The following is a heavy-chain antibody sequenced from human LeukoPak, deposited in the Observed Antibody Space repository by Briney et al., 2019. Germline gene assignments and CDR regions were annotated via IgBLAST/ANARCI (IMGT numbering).Heavy chain of an antibody. V-gene: IGHV3-23*01. D-gene: IGHD1-26*01. Sequence: HPGGSLRLSCAASGFTFSSYAMSWVRQAPGKGLEWVSAISISSGSTYYADSVKGRFTISRDNSKNTLYLQMNSVRAEDTAVYYCAKGRKWELPLDYWGQGTLVTVSS. J-gene: IGHJ4*02. CDR2: ISISSGST. CDR1: GFTFSSYA. CDR3: AKGRKWELPLDY.